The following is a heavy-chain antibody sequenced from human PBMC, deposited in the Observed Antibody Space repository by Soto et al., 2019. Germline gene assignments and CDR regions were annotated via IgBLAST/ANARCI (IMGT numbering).Heavy chain of an antibody. D-gene: IGHD3-22*01. V-gene: IGHV1-69*01. Sequence: ASVKVSCKASGGTFSSYAISWVRQAPGQGLEWMGGIIPIFGTANYAQKFQGRVTITADESTSTAYMELSSLRSEDTAVYYCARGRARAYYYDSSGYYPWAFDIWGQGTMVTVSS. CDR1: GGTFSSYA. CDR2: IIPIFGTA. J-gene: IGHJ3*02. CDR3: ARGRARAYYYDSSGYYPWAFDI.